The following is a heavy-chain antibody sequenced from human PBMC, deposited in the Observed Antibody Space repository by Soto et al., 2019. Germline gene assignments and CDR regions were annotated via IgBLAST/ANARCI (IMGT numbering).Heavy chain of an antibody. CDR3: VKIGYCSSTSCYAYYGMDV. J-gene: IGHJ6*02. CDR2: ISSNGGST. V-gene: IGHV3-64D*06. D-gene: IGHD2-2*01. CDR1: GFTFSSYA. Sequence: PGGSLRLSGSASGFTFSSYAMHWVRQAPGKGLEYVSAISSNGGSTYYADSVKGRFTISRDNSKNTLYLQMSSLRAEDTAVYYCVKIGYCSSTSCYAYYGMDVWGQGTTVTVSS.